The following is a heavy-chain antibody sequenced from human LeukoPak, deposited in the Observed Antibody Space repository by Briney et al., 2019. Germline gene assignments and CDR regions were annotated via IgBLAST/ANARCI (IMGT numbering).Heavy chain of an antibody. CDR3: ARPINYGSGSYIDY. J-gene: IGHJ4*02. CDR1: GYIFTSYW. CDR2: IYPGDSDT. V-gene: IGHV5-51*01. D-gene: IGHD3-10*01. Sequence: GESLQISCKGSGYIFTSYWIGWGRQLPGKGLEWMGIIYPGDSDTRYSPSFQGQVTISADKSISTAYLQWSSLKASDTAMYYCARPINYGSGSYIDYWGQGTLVTVSS.